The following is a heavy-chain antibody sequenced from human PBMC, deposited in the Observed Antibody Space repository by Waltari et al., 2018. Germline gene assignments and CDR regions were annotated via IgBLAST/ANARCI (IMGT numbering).Heavy chain of an antibody. V-gene: IGHV3-74*01. J-gene: IGHJ6*03. D-gene: IGHD6-25*01. CDR2: SNEEGRRR. CDR3: ARGGPPSTGWHEVGLYYYMDV. Sequence: EVQLVESGGGLVQPGGSLRLSCSASGFGFRNYWMHWVRQAPGKGLVGGEGSNEEGRRRSNEETGQGGVTTARDKAKKRIDGDMKSRRAEETSVYYCARGGPPSTGWHEVGLYYYMDVWGKGTTVTVSS. CDR1: GFGFRNYW.